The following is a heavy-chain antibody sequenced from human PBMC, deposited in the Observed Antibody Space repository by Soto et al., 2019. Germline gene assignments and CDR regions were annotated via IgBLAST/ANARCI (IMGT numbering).Heavy chain of an antibody. Sequence: EVQLVESGGGLVKPGGSLRLSCAASGFTFSSYSMNWVRQAPGKGLEWVSSISSSSSYIYYADSVKGRFTISRDNAKNSLYLQMNSLRAEDTAVYYCARDRVVVPAANFDYWGQGTLVTVSS. CDR1: GFTFSSYS. D-gene: IGHD2-2*01. V-gene: IGHV3-21*01. CDR2: ISSSSSYI. CDR3: ARDRVVVPAANFDY. J-gene: IGHJ4*02.